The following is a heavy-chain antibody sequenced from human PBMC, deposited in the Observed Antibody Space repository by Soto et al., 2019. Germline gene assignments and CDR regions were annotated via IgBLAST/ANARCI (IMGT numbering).Heavy chain of an antibody. CDR2: IYYSGST. Sequence: PSETLSLTCTVSGGSISSGGYYWSWIRQHPGKGLEWIGYIYYSGSTYYNPSLKSRVTISVDTSKNQFSLKLSSVTAADTAVYYCARDLAAAGPYYYGMDVWGQGTTVTVS. V-gene: IGHV4-31*03. CDR1: GGSISSGGYY. CDR3: ARDLAAAGPYYYGMDV. D-gene: IGHD6-13*01. J-gene: IGHJ6*02.